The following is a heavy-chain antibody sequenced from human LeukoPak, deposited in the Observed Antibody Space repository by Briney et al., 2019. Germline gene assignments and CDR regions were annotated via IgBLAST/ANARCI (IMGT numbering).Heavy chain of an antibody. CDR2: ISGSGGST. CDR3: AKSIWNNDWFDP. V-gene: IGHV3-23*01. J-gene: IGHJ5*02. CDR1: GFTFSNYW. Sequence: PGGSLRLSCAASGFTFSNYWMSWVRQAPGKGLEWVSAISGSGGSTYYADSVKGRFTISRDNSKNTLYLQMNSLRAEDTAVYYCAKSIWNNDWFDPWGQGTLVTVSS. D-gene: IGHD1/OR15-1a*01.